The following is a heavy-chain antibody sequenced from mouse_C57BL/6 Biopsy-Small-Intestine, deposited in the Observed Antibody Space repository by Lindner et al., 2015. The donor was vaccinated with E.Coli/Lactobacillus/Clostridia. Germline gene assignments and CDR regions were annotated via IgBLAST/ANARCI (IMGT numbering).Heavy chain of an antibody. Sequence: GYNLTELSMHWVRQAPGKGLEWMGAFDPEDGEAIYAQKFQGRVTMTEDTSTDTGHMELSSLRTEDTAVYYCTIVEGYCSGTDCYLNDAFDVWGQGTMVTVSS. D-gene: IGHD1-3*01. V-gene: IGHV14-1*01. J-gene: IGHJ1*01. CDR3: TIVEGYCSGTDCYLNDAFDV. CDR1: GYNLTELS. CDR2: FDPEDGEA.